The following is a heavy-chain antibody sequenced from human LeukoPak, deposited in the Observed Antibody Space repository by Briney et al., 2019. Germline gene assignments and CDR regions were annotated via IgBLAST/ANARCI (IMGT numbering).Heavy chain of an antibody. CDR1: GFIFDHFA. Sequence: GGSLRLSCAVSGFIFDHFAMSWVRQAPGKGLEWVSLINGSGDATKHADSVMGRFTISRDNSKNTLYLQMNSLRAEDTAVYYCANGGYYYDSSGYPNFQHWGQGTLVTVSS. J-gene: IGHJ1*01. V-gene: IGHV3-23*01. D-gene: IGHD3-22*01. CDR3: ANGGYYYDSSGYPNFQH. CDR2: INGSGDAT.